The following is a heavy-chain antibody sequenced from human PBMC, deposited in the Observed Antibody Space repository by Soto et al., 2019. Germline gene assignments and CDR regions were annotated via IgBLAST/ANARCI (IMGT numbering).Heavy chain of an antibody. CDR2: ISWNSGSI. D-gene: IGHD5-18*01. Sequence: EVQLVESGGGLVQPGRSLRLSCAASGFTFDDYAMHWVRQAPGKGLEWVSGISWNSGSIGYADSVKGRFTISRDNAKNSLYLQMNSLRAEDTALYYCAKGRGYSYGPIYYWGQGTLVTVSS. CDR1: GFTFDDYA. CDR3: AKGRGYSYGPIYY. J-gene: IGHJ4*02. V-gene: IGHV3-9*01.